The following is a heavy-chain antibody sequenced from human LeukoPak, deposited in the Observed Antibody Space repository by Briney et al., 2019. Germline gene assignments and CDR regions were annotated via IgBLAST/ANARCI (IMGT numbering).Heavy chain of an antibody. D-gene: IGHD2-2*01. V-gene: IGHV4-34*01. CDR3: ARGRNLGYCSSTSCYQRPHPFYYMDV. J-gene: IGHJ6*03. Sequence: SETLSLTCAVYGGSFSGYYWSWIRQPPGKGLEWIGEINHSGSTNYNPSLKSRVTISVDTSKNQFSLKLSSVTAADTAVYYCARGRNLGYCSSTSCYQRPHPFYYMDVWGKGTTVTVSS. CDR2: INHSGST. CDR1: GGSFSGYY.